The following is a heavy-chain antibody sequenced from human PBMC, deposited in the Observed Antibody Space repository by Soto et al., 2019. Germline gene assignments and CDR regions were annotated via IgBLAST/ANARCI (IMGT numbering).Heavy chain of an antibody. CDR3: NTGPGPANVLPFLECLLPDY. V-gene: IGHV3-15*01. Sequence: EVQLVESGGGLVKPGGSLRLSCAASGFTFSNAWMSWVRQAPGKGLEWVGRIKSKTDAGTTDYAAPVKGRFTISRDDSKNTLYLQMNSLKTEDTAVYYCNTGPGPANVLPFLECLLPDYWGQGTMVTVSS. CDR2: IKSKTDAGTT. D-gene: IGHD3-3*01. CDR1: GFTFSNAW. J-gene: IGHJ4*02.